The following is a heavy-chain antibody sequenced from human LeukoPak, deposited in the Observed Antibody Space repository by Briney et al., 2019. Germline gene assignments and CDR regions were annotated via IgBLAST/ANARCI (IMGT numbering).Heavy chain of an antibody. D-gene: IGHD3-22*01. V-gene: IGHV4-59*01. J-gene: IGHJ4*02. Sequence: ASETLSLTCAVYGGSFSGYYWSWIRQPPGKGLEWIGYIYYSGSTNYNPSLKSRVTISVDTSKNQFSLKLSSVTAADTAVYYCARDPSGYFNYWGQGTLATVSS. CDR1: GGSFSGYY. CDR3: ARDPSGYFNY. CDR2: IYYSGST.